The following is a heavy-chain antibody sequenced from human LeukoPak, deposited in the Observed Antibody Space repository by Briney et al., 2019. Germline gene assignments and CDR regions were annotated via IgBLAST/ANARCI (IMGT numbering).Heavy chain of an antibody. CDR1: GFTFNTYA. V-gene: IGHV3-30-3*02. D-gene: IGHD4/OR15-4a*01. CDR3: AKSSVTTMVTTLSDY. J-gene: IGHJ4*02. Sequence: PGRSLRLSCAASGFTFNTYALHWVRQAPGKGLEWVAVISYDGSSNYYADSVKGRFTISRDTSKNTLYLQMSSLRDGDTAVYYCAKSSVTTMVTTLSDYWGQGTLVTVSS. CDR2: ISYDGSSN.